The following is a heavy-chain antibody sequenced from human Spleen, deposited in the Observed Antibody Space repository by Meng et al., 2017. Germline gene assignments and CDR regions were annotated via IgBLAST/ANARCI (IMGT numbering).Heavy chain of an antibody. V-gene: IGHV3-48*03. CDR3: ARGRHWTMTVLREFGL. CDR2: IKGGGGTT. J-gene: IGHJ4*02. CDR1: GFTLSDYE. D-gene: IGHD4-17*01. Sequence: GESLKISCAASGFTLSDYEISWVRQAPGKGLEWVSCIKGGGGTTYYADAVKGRFTISRDNAKNSLFLQMNSLRAEDTAVYYCARGRHWTMTVLREFGLWGQGTLVTVSS.